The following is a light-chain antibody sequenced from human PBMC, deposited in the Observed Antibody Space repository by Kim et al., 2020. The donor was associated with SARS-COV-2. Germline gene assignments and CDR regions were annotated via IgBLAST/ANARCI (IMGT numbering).Light chain of an antibody. CDR1: QSIDRS. Sequence: ASVGDRVTITCRASQSIDRSLNWYQQKPGKAPNLVIYAASSLQSGIPSRFSGTGSGTDFTLTISSLQPEDSATYFCQESFRTPWTFGQGTKVDIK. CDR2: AAS. V-gene: IGKV1-39*01. J-gene: IGKJ1*01. CDR3: QESFRTPWT.